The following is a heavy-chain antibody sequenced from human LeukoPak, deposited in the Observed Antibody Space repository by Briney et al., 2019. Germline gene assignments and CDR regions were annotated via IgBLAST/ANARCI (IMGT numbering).Heavy chain of an antibody. CDR1: GGSFSGYY. CDR2: VNLQGST. V-gene: IGHV4-34*01. Sequence: SETLSLSCAVYGGSFSGYYLNWIRQPPGKGLEWIGEVNLQGSTNYNPSLMGRVAISVDKSENHISLQLTSVTAADTAVYYCAREGGPYRPLDYSGQGTLVTVPS. J-gene: IGHJ4*02. CDR3: AREGGPYRPLDY.